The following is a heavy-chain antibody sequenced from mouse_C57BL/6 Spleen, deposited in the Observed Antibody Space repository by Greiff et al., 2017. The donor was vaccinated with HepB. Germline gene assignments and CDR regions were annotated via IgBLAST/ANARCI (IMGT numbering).Heavy chain of an antibody. CDR3: ARHVHAPGAMDY. J-gene: IGHJ4*01. CDR2: ISGGGGNT. CDR1: GFTFSSYT. V-gene: IGHV5-9*01. Sequence: EVQVVESGGGLVKPGGSLKLSCAASGFTFSSYTMSWVRQTPEKRLEWVATISGGGGNTYYPDSVKGRFTISRAKAKNTLYLQRSSLRSEDTALDYCARHVHAPGAMDYWGQGTSVTVSS.